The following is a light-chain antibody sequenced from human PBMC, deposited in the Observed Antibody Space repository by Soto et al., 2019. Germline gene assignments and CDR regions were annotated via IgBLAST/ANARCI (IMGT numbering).Light chain of an antibody. Sequence: DIVMTQSPDSLAVSLGERATINCKSNQSVLYSSNNKNYLAWYQQKPGQPPKLLIYWASTRESGVPDRFSGSGSGTDFTLTISSLQAEDVAVYYCQQYYSIPVTFGGGTKVDIK. J-gene: IGKJ4*01. CDR1: QSVLYSSNNKNY. CDR3: QQYYSIPVT. V-gene: IGKV4-1*01. CDR2: WAS.